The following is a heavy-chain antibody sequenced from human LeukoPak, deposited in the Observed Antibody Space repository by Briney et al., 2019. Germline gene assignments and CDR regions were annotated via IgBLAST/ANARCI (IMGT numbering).Heavy chain of an antibody. CDR1: GFTFSSYE. CDR3: AKDVGGGDPATYYFDY. V-gene: IGHV3-48*03. J-gene: IGHJ4*02. CDR2: ISSSGSTI. D-gene: IGHD3-16*01. Sequence: GGSLRLSCAASGFTFSSYEMNWVRQAPGKGLEWVSYISSSGSTIYYADSVKGRFTISRDNSKNSLYLQMNSLRTEDTALYYCAKDVGGGDPATYYFDYWGQGTLVTVSS.